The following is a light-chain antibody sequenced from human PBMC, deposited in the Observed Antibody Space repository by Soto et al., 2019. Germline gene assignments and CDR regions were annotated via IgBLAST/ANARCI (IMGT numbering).Light chain of an antibody. CDR3: TSYAGGNNV. CDR2: EVN. Sequence: QSALTQPPSASGSPGQSVTISCTGTSSDDGGYNFVSWYQQYPGKVPKLMVYEVNKQPSGVPDRFSGSKSGNTASLTVSGLQADDEADYYCTSYAGGNNVFGTGNKLTVL. J-gene: IGLJ1*01. V-gene: IGLV2-8*01. CDR1: SSDDGGYNF.